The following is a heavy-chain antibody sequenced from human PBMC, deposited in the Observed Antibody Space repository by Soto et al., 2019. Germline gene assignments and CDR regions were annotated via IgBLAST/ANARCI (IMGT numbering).Heavy chain of an antibody. V-gene: IGHV3-23*01. CDR3: AKGGYYSLFDI. CDR1: GFPFSSYA. Sequence: GGSLRLSCVASGFPFSSYAMSWVRQTPGKGLEWVSGISGSGGRTYYADSVKGRFIISRDNSNNTLSLQMHILRVEDTAVYFCAKGGYYSLFDIWGQGTMVTVSS. CDR2: ISGSGGRT. J-gene: IGHJ3*02. D-gene: IGHD3-16*01.